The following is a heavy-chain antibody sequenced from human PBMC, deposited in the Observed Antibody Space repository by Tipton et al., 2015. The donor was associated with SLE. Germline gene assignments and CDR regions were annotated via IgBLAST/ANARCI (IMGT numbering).Heavy chain of an antibody. D-gene: IGHD2-21*02. CDR2: IYTSGST. CDR3: ARGDYYFDY. V-gene: IGHV4-4*07. Sequence: LRLSCTVSGGSISSYYWSWIRQPAGKGLKWIGRIYTSGSTNYNPSLKSRVTMSVDTSKNQFSLKLSSVTAADTAVYYCARGDYYFDYWGQGTLVTVSS. CDR1: GGSISSYY. J-gene: IGHJ4*02.